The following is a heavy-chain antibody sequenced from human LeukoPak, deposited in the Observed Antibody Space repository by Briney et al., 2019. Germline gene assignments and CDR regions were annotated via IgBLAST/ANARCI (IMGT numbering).Heavy chain of an antibody. V-gene: IGHV4-59*12. CDR3: ARDRVYYYDSRKGFDY. J-gene: IGHJ4*02. D-gene: IGHD3-22*01. CDR1: GGSISSYY. Sequence: PSETLSLTCTVSGGSISSYYWSWIRQPPGKGLEWIGYIYYSGSTNYNPSLKSRVTISVDTSKNQFSLKLSSVTAADTAVYYCARDRVYYYDSRKGFDYWGQGTLVTVSS. CDR2: IYYSGST.